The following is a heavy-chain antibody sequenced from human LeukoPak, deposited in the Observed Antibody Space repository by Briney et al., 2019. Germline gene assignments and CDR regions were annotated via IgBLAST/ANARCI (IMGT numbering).Heavy chain of an antibody. V-gene: IGHV4-59*01. D-gene: IGHD2-15*01. Sequence: PSETLSLTCTVSGGSISHYFWSWIRQSPGQGLEWVGYVYYRGNTIYSPSLRSRVTISVDSSKNEFSLKMTYVTAAETAVYYCARHADIAAYREGMDVWGKGTTVTVSS. CDR3: ARHADIAAYREGMDV. CDR1: GGSISHYF. J-gene: IGHJ6*04. CDR2: VYYRGNT.